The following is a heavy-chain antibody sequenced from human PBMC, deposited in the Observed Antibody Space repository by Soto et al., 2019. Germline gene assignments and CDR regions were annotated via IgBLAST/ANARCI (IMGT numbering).Heavy chain of an antibody. J-gene: IGHJ4*02. CDR1: GGSISSGDYY. D-gene: IGHD3-22*01. Sequence: SETLSLTCTVSGGSISSGDYYWSWIRQPPGKGLEWIGYIYHSGSTYYNPSLKSRVTISVDRSKNQFSLKLSSVTAADTAVYYCARGGVDYYDSSGYYFSPYYFDYWGQGTLVTVSS. CDR2: IYHSGST. V-gene: IGHV4-30-2*01. CDR3: ARGGVDYYDSSGYYFSPYYFDY.